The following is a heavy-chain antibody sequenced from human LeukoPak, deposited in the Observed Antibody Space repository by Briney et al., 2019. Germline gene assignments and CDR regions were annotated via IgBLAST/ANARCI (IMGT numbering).Heavy chain of an antibody. CDR3: ARDKPRVVSSSWYGWFDP. D-gene: IGHD6-13*01. Sequence: SETLSLTCTVSGGSISSYYWSWIRQPPGKGLEWLGYIYYSGSTNYNPSLKSRVTISVDTSKNQFSLKLSSVTAADTAVYYCARDKPRVVSSSWYGWFDPWGQGTLVTVSS. CDR1: GGSISSYY. V-gene: IGHV4-59*01. J-gene: IGHJ5*02. CDR2: IYYSGST.